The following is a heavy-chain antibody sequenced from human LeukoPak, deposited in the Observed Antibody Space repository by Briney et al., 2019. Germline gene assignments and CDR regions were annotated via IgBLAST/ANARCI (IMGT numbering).Heavy chain of an antibody. V-gene: IGHV3-48*02. CDR1: GFTFSSYN. Sequence: GGSLRLSCAASGFTFSSYNMNWVRQAPGKGLEWVSYITRSSSTIYYADSVKGRFIISRDNAKNSLYLQMNSLRDEDTAVYYCAREYSSSSGSVSDYWGQGTLVTVSS. CDR3: AREYSSSSGSVSDY. CDR2: ITRSSSTI. D-gene: IGHD6-6*01. J-gene: IGHJ4*02.